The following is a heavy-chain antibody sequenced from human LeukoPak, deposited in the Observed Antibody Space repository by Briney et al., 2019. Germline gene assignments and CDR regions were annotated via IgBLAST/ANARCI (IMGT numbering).Heavy chain of an antibody. CDR3: AKDLGSLAVLYYFDY. CDR2: ISYDGSNK. Sequence: PGGSLRLSCAASGFTFSSYGMHWVRQAPGKGLEWVAVISYDGSNKYYADSVKGRFTISRDNSKNTLYLQMNSLRAEDTAVYYCAKDLGSLAVLYYFDYWGQGTLVTVSS. J-gene: IGHJ4*02. CDR1: GFTFSSYG. V-gene: IGHV3-30*18. D-gene: IGHD6-6*01.